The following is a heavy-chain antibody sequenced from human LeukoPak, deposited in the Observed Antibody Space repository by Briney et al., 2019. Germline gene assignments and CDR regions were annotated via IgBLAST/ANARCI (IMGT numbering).Heavy chain of an antibody. Sequence: ASVKVSCKASGGTFSSYAISWVRQAPGQGLEWMGGIIPIFGTANYAQKFQGGVTITADESTSTAYMELSSLRSEDTAVYYCARDRRGAARPHYFGYWGQGTLVTVSS. D-gene: IGHD6-6*01. V-gene: IGHV1-69*01. CDR2: IIPIFGTA. CDR1: GGTFSSYA. J-gene: IGHJ4*02. CDR3: ARDRRGAARPHYFGY.